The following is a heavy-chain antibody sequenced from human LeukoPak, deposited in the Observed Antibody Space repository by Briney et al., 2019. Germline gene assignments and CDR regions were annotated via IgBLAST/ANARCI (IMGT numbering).Heavy chain of an antibody. CDR2: IRYDGSNK. CDR3: AKSSKYSSSWTEYYYYYYGMDV. J-gene: IGHJ6*02. D-gene: IGHD6-13*01. V-gene: IGHV3-30*02. Sequence: GGCLRLSCAASGFTFSSYGMHWVRPAPGKGLEWVAFIRYDGSNKYYADSVKGRVTISRDNSKNTLYLQMNSLRAEDTAVYYCAKSSKYSSSWTEYYYYYYGMDVWDQGTTVTVSS. CDR1: GFTFSSYG.